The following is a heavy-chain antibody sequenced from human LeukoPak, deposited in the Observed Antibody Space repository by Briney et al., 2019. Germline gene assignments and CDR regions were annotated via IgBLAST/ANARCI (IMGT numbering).Heavy chain of an antibody. D-gene: IGHD5-18*01. V-gene: IGHV3-9*01. Sequence: GGSLRLSCAASGFIFGTYAMGWVRQAPGKGLEWVSGISWNSGSIGYADSVKGRFTISRDNAKNSLSLQMNSLRAEDTALYYCAKGSGYSYTTDNSFDPWGQGTLVTVSS. CDR1: GFIFGTYA. CDR3: AKGSGYSYTTDNSFDP. J-gene: IGHJ5*02. CDR2: ISWNSGSI.